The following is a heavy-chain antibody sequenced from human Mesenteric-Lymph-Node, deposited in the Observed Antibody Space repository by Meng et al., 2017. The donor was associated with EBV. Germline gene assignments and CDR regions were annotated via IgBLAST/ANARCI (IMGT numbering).Heavy chain of an antibody. CDR2: IYDSGST. CDR1: GGSFSSYY. CDR3: ARDAGGDYWYFDL. J-gene: IGHJ2*01. D-gene: IGHD4-17*01. Sequence: VRLKVSGPVLVKPPETLSPICTVSGGSFSSYYWSWVRQSPGKGLEWIGYIYDSGSTDYNPSLKSRVTISVDTSKNQFPLKLNSATAADTAVYYCARDAGGDYWYFDLWGRGTLVTVSS. V-gene: IGHV4-59*01.